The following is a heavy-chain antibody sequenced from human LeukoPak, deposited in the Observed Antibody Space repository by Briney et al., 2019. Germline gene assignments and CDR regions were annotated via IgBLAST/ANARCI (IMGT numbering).Heavy chain of an antibody. CDR1: GYSISTGYY. J-gene: IGHJ5*02. CDR3: ARLPYVAATNNWFDP. CDR2: IYASGST. V-gene: IGHV4-38-2*02. D-gene: IGHD2-15*01. Sequence: PSETLSLTCTVSGYSISTGYYWDWIRQPPGKGLEWIGRIYASGSTTYNPSLKSRVTMAVDTSKTQFSLKLGSVTAADTAVYYRARLPYVAATNNWFDPWGQGTLVTVSS.